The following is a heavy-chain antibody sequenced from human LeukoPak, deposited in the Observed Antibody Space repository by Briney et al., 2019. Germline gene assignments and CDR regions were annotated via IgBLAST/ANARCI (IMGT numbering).Heavy chain of an antibody. D-gene: IGHD2-2*01. CDR3: ARGNSVVNYYHGLDL. V-gene: IGHV3-30-3*01. CDR1: GFTFSTYA. J-gene: IGHJ6*02. Sequence: GGSLRLSCAASGFTFSTYAIHWVRQAPGKGLEWVESISYDGSNKYHADSVKGRFTISRDNSKNTVYLQMNDLRPEDTAVYYCARGNSVVNYYHGLDLWGQGTTVTVS. CDR2: ISYDGSNK.